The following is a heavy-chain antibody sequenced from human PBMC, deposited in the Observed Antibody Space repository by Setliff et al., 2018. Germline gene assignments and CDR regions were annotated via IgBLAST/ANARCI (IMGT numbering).Heavy chain of an antibody. V-gene: IGHV3-7*01. D-gene: IGHD3-16*01. Sequence: GGSLRLSCAGSGFSFSIFWMSWVRQAPGKGLEWVATIKQDGREKFYVDPVKGRFTISRDNAKNSLYLQMDSLRVEDTAMYFCARDRGGGLYDYWGRGALVTVSS. CDR1: GFSFSIFW. J-gene: IGHJ4*02. CDR2: IKQDGREK. CDR3: ARDRGGGLYDY.